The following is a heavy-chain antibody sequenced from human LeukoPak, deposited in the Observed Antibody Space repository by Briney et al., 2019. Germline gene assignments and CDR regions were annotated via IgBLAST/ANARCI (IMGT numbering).Heavy chain of an antibody. CDR3: ARRGQAAGSKGAFDY. Sequence: PSETLSLTCTVSGGSIGSGSYYWGWIRQPPGKGLEWIGSIDYSGTTYYNPSLKSRVTISVDTSKNQFSLKLSSVTAADTALYYCARRGQAAGSKGAFDYWGQGTLVTVSS. V-gene: IGHV4-39*01. J-gene: IGHJ4*02. CDR1: GGSIGSGSYY. D-gene: IGHD6-13*01. CDR2: IDYSGTT.